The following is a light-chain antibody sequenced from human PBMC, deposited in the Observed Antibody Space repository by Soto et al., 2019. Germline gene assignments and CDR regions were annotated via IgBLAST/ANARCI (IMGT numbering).Light chain of an antibody. CDR2: GAS. J-gene: IGKJ4*01. V-gene: IGKV1-39*01. CDR3: QQTYRTPLT. Sequence: QSASVRDRVTITCRASENIVTHLNWYQQRPGKAPKVLIYGASNLQAGVPSRFSGSGSGTDFILTISSLQPEDFASYYCQQTYRTPLTFGAGTKVDIK. CDR1: ENIVTH.